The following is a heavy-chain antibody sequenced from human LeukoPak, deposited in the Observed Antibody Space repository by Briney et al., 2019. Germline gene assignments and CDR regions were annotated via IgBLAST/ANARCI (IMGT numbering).Heavy chain of an antibody. CDR1: GGTFSSYA. Sequence: SVKVSCTASGGTFSSYAISWVRQATGQGLEWMGGIIPIFGTANYAQKFQGRVTITADESTSTAYMELSSLRSEDTAVYYCAGTEAIFGVVITLDYWGQGTLVTVSS. CDR2: IIPIFGTA. CDR3: AGTEAIFGVVITLDY. V-gene: IGHV1-69*13. D-gene: IGHD3-3*01. J-gene: IGHJ4*02.